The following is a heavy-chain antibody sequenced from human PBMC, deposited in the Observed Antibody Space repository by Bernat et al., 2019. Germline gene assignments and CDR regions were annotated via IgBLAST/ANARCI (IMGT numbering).Heavy chain of an antibody. D-gene: IGHD3-10*01. Sequence: QVQLQESGPGLVKPSETLALTCTVSGGSINSFYWSWIRQPPGKGPEWIAYVSNSGASKYNPSLRSRVTISIDTSNNQFSLKLNSVTAADTAVYYCARGGLLWFGDPFDFWGQGTLVTVSS. CDR2: VSNSGAS. CDR3: ARGGLLWFGDPFDF. J-gene: IGHJ4*02. CDR1: GGSINSFY. V-gene: IGHV4-59*01.